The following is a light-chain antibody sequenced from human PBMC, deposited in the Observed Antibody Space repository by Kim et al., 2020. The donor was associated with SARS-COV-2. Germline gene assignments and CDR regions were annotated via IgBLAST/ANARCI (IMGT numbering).Light chain of an antibody. CDR2: DAS. V-gene: IGKV3-11*01. J-gene: IGKJ1*01. CDR3: QQRASWPVT. Sequence: LSPGERAAPSCRASQSISGFLAWYQQKLGQPPRLLIYDASNRATGIPARFSGSGSETDFTLTISTLEPEDFAIYYCQQRASWPVTFGQGTKVDIK. CDR1: QSISGF.